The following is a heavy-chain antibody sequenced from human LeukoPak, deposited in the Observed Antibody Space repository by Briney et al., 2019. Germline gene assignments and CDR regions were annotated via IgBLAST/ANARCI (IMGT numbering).Heavy chain of an antibody. Sequence: SETLSLTCAVSGYSISSGYYWGWIRQPPRKGLEWIGSIYHSGSTYYNPSLKSRVTISVDTSKNQFSLKLSSVTAADTAVYYCARKYCSSTSCYFPAFDIWGQGTMVTVSS. J-gene: IGHJ3*02. V-gene: IGHV4-38-2*01. CDR3: ARKYCSSTSCYFPAFDI. D-gene: IGHD2-2*01. CDR2: IYHSGST. CDR1: GYSISSGYY.